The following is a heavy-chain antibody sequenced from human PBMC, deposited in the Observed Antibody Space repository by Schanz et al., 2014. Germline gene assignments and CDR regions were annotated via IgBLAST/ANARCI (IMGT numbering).Heavy chain of an antibody. CDR3: PRPYATTWFESNVMAGRIDN. Sequence: EVQLVESGGGLVKSGGSLRLSCATSGFIFTSYSMHWVRQAPGKGLEWVSSISSSSNYYYYADSVKGRFTISRDAAKDSLFLQMTSLRAADSALYFCPRPYATTWFESNVMAGRIDNWGQGTLVTVSS. D-gene: IGHD3-10*01. CDR2: ISSSSNYY. V-gene: IGHV3-21*01. J-gene: IGHJ4*02. CDR1: GFIFTSYS.